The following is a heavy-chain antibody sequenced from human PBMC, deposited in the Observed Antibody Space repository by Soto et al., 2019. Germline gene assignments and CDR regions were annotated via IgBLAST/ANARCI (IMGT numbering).Heavy chain of an antibody. V-gene: IGHV1-69*13. D-gene: IGHD3-16*01. CDR1: GGTFSGYA. CDR2: IIPIFGTA. Sequence: SVKVSCKASGGTFSGYAISWVRQAPGQGLEWMGGIIPIFGTANYAQKFQGRVTITADESTSTAYMELSSLRSEDTAVYYCARVNNDYDYVWGSYRPWSPSFDYWGQGTLVTVSS. J-gene: IGHJ4*02. CDR3: ARVNNDYDYVWGSYRPWSPSFDY.